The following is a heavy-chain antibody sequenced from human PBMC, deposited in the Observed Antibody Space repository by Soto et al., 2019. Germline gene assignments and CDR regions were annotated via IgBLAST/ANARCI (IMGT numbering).Heavy chain of an antibody. CDR3: ATTGKVVAARSYYYYYGMDV. J-gene: IGHJ6*02. D-gene: IGHD2-15*01. Sequence: GESLKISCKGSGYSFTSYWIGWVRQMPGKGLEWMGIIYPGDSDTRYSPSFQGQVTISADKSISTAYLQWSSLKASDTAMYYCATTGKVVAARSYYYYYGMDVCGQGTTVTVYS. CDR2: IYPGDSDT. V-gene: IGHV5-51*01. CDR1: GYSFTSYW.